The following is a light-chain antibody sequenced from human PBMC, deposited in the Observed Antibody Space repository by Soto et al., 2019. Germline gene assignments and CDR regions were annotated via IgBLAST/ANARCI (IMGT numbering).Light chain of an antibody. CDR2: EVS. Sequence: QSALTQPPSASGSPGQSVTISCTGTSSDVGGYNYVSWYQQYPCKAPKLMIYEVSKRPSGVPDRFSGSKSGNTASLTVSGLQAEDEADYYCSSYAGSNNVIFGGGTKLTVL. V-gene: IGLV2-8*01. J-gene: IGLJ2*01. CDR3: SSYAGSNNVI. CDR1: SSDVGGYNY.